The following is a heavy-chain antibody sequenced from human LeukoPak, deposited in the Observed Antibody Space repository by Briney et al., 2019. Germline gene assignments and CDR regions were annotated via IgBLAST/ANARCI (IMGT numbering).Heavy chain of an antibody. CDR2: IYPGDSDT. J-gene: IGHJ2*01. CDR3: ARRVVNNRHWYFNL. D-gene: IGHD4-23*01. V-gene: IGHV5-51*01. Sequence: GESLKISCKGSGYSFTRNWIGWVRPMPGKGLEWMGIIYPGDSDTIYSPSFQGQVTISADKSINTAYLQWSSLKASDTAMYSCARRVVNNRHWYFNLWGRGTLVTVSS. CDR1: GYSFTRNW.